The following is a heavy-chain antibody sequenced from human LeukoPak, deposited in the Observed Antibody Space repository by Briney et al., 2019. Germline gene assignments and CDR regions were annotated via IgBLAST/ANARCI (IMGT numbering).Heavy chain of an antibody. CDR1: GGSFSGYY. CDR2: IYTSGST. J-gene: IGHJ5*02. CDR3: ARSQTPYYYGSGSYPNWFDP. V-gene: IGHV4-59*10. Sequence: SETLSLTCAVYGGSFSGYYWSWIRQPAGKGLEWIGRIYTSGSTNYNPSLKSRVTMSVDTSKNQFSLKLSSVTAADTAVYYCARSQTPYYYGSGSYPNWFDPWGQGTLVTVSS. D-gene: IGHD3-10*01.